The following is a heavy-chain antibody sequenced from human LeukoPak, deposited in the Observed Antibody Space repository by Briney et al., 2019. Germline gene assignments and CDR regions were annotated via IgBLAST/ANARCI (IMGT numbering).Heavy chain of an antibody. CDR1: GGSISSGDYY. D-gene: IGHD6-19*01. V-gene: IGHV4-30-4*08. CDR2: IYYSGST. Sequence: SETLSLTCTVSGGSISSGDYYWSWIRQPPGKGLEWIGYIYYSGSTYCNPSLKSRVTISVDTSKNQFSLKLSSVTAADTAVYYCARHANSGWSRPPFDYWGQGTLVTVSS. J-gene: IGHJ4*02. CDR3: ARHANSGWSRPPFDY.